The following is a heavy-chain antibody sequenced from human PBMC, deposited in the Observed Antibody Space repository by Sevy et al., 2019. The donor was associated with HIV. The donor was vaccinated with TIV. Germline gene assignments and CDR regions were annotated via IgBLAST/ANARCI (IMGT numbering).Heavy chain of an antibody. D-gene: IGHD4-4*01. Sequence: GGSLRLSCAASGFTFNTYSMNWVRQAPGKGLEWVSYISGSSSSTTIYYADSVKGRFTISRDNVKNSLYLQMNTLRDEDTAVYYCVRPRGGSSNEYYFDYWGRGTLVTVSS. J-gene: IGHJ4*02. CDR1: GFTFNTYS. V-gene: IGHV3-48*02. CDR3: VRPRGGSSNEYYFDY. CDR2: ISGSSSSTTI.